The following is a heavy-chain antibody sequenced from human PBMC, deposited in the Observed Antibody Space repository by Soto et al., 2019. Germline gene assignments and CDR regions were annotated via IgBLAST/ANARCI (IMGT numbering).Heavy chain of an antibody. D-gene: IGHD4-4*01. V-gene: IGHV3-23*01. CDR1: GFTFSSYA. CDR3: AKVQSVRYYYYGMDV. Sequence: GESLKISCAASGFTFSSYAMSWVRQAPGKGLEWVSAISGGGRSTCYVDSVKGQFPISRDNSKNTLYLQMNSLRAEDTAVYYCAKVQSVRYYYYGMDVWGQGTAVTVSS. J-gene: IGHJ6*02. CDR2: ISGGGRST.